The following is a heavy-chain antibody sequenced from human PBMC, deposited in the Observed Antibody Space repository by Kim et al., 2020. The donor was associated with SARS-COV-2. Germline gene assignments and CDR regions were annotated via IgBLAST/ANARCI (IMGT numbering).Heavy chain of an antibody. Sequence: ASVKVSCKASGYTFTSYAMHWVRQAPGQRLEWMGWINAGNGNTKYSQKFQGRVTITRDTSASTAYMELSSLRSEDTAVYYCAFEVRPPHYYYGMDVWGQGTTVTVSS. D-gene: IGHD3-9*01. V-gene: IGHV1-3*01. CDR2: INAGNGNT. CDR1: GYTFTSYA. J-gene: IGHJ6*02. CDR3: AFEVRPPHYYYGMDV.